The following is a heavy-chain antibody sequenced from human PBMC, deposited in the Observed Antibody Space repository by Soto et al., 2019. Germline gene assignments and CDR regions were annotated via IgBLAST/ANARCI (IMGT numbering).Heavy chain of an antibody. CDR1: GFSLSSYGMG. D-gene: IGHD4-17*01. J-gene: IGHJ4*02. CDR3: AHAGDYDLLTFDH. Sequence: QITLKESGPTLVRPAQTLTLTCGFSGFSLSSYGMGVAWIRQPPGKALEWLALIYWDDDKRYSPSLKDRLAISKDTSSNQVVLTIPNMDPGDTATYFCAHAGDYDLLTFDHWGPGTLSPSPQ. V-gene: IGHV2-5*02. CDR2: IYWDDDK.